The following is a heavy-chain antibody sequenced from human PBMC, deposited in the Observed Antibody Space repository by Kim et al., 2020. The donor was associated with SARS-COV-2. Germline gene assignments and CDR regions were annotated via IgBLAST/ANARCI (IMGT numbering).Heavy chain of an antibody. J-gene: IGHJ5*02. CDR1: GFTFSDYY. V-gene: IGHV3-11*06. D-gene: IGHD3-10*01. CDR2: ISTSSSHT. Sequence: GGSLRLSCVASGFTFSDYYMSWIRQAPGKGLEWVSYISTSSSHTDYADSVKGRFTISRDNAENSVYLQMNSLRAEDTAVYCCARDYYGSGSYGQFDPWGQGTLVTVSS. CDR3: ARDYYGSGSYGQFDP.